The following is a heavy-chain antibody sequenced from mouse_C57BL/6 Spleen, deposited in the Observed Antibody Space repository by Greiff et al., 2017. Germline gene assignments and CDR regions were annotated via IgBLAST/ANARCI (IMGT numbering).Heavy chain of an antibody. CDR1: GFTFTDYY. CDR2: IRNKANGYTT. Sequence: EVKLVESGGGLVQPGGSLSLSCAASGFTFTDYYMSWVRQPPGKALEWLGFIRNKANGYTTEYSASVKGRFTISRDNSQSILYLQMNALRAEDSATYYCARYNVRRAMDYWGQGTSVTVSS. V-gene: IGHV7-3*01. J-gene: IGHJ4*01. D-gene: IGHD2-14*01. CDR3: ARYNVRRAMDY.